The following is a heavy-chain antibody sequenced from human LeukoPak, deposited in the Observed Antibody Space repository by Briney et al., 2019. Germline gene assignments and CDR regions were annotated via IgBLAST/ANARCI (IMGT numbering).Heavy chain of an antibody. V-gene: IGHV3-53*05. J-gene: IGHJ4*02. CDR3: AKKFTGTTVISGDYFDY. D-gene: IGHD4-17*01. CDR1: GFTVNSNH. Sequence: PGGSLRLSCAASGFTVNSNHMNWFRQAPGKGLEWVSVIFSGGSTFYADSVKGRFAISRDSSKNTLYLQMNSLRAEDTAVYYCAKKFTGTTVISGDYFDYWGQGALVTVSS. CDR2: IFSGGST.